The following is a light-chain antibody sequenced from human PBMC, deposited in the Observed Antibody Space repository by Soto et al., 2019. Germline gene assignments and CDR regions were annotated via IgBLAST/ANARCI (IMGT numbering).Light chain of an antibody. Sequence: IVMTQSPATLSVSPGGRASLSCRASQSVSNNLAWYQQKPGQAPRLLIYGASTRAAGIPGRFSGSGSGTEFTLIIRRLQSDDFAVYYWQQYPNAGSTFGQGSKVE. CDR2: GAS. J-gene: IGKJ1*01. CDR3: QQYPNAGST. V-gene: IGKV3-15*01. CDR1: QSVSNN.